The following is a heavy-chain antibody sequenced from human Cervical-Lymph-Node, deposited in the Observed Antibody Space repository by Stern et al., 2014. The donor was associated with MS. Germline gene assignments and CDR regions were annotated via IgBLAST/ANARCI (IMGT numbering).Heavy chain of an antibody. CDR3: ARSRRYCNNNSCYYYGMDV. CDR1: GYSFTSYW. Sequence: VQLGQSGAEVKKPGESLKISCKGSGYSFTSYWIGWVRQMPGKGLEWMGIIYPGDSDTRYSPSFQGQVTISADKSISTAYLQWSSLKASDTAMYYCARSRRYCNNNSCYYYGMDVWGQGTTVTVSS. J-gene: IGHJ6*02. CDR2: IYPGDSDT. V-gene: IGHV5-51*01. D-gene: IGHD2-2*01.